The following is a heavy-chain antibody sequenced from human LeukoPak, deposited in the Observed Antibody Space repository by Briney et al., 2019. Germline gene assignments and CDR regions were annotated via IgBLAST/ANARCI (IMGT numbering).Heavy chain of an antibody. J-gene: IGHJ6*03. CDR2: ITSSGSYI. V-gene: IGHV3-21*01. CDR3: ARHEVAFGAVIGDYYYYMDV. CDR1: GFTFSSYN. D-gene: IGHD3-3*01. Sequence: PGGSLRLSCAASGFTFSSYNMNWVRQAPGKGLEWVSSITSSGSYIYYADSMKGRFTISRDNAKNSLYLQLNSLRAEDTAVYYCARHEVAFGAVIGDYYYYMDVWGKGTTVTVSS.